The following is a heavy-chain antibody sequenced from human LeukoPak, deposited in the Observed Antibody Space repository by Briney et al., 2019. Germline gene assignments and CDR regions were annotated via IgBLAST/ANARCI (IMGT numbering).Heavy chain of an antibody. Sequence: GGSLRLSCAASGFTFDDYAMHWVRQAPGKGLEWVSGISWNSGSVDYADSVKGRFTISRDNAKNSLYLQMNSLRAEDTALYYCAKVSGYTYGYFDYWGQGTLVTVSS. D-gene: IGHD5-18*01. J-gene: IGHJ4*02. CDR1: GFTFDDYA. CDR3: AKVSGYTYGYFDY. CDR2: ISWNSGSV. V-gene: IGHV3-9*01.